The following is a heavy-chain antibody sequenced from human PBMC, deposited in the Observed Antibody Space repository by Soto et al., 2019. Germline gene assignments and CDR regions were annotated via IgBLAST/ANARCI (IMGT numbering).Heavy chain of an antibody. V-gene: IGHV4-4*02. CDR2: IYPSGIT. CDR3: AREAYKRGAHTPFFEY. D-gene: IGHD1-26*01. CDR1: VVSISSSNW. J-gene: IGHJ4*02. Sequence: PWETLSLTCAVSVVSISSSNWWTWVRLPPGKGLEWIGEIYPSGITNYSPSLKSRVTMSVDKSKNQFSLKLNSVTAADTAMYYCAREAYKRGAHTPFFEYWGQGTLVTVSS.